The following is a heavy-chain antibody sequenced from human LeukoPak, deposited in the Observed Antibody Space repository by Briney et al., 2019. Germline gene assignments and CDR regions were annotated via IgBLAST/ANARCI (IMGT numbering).Heavy chain of an antibody. Sequence: SETLSLTCTVSVGSISTYYWSWIRQPPGKGLEWSGDIYYSGSTNYNPSLKSRVTISVDTSKNHFSLKLSSVTAADTAVYCCARGMGYYGSGSYGQNGFDPWGQGTLVTVSS. CDR2: IYYSGST. CDR1: VGSISTYY. D-gene: IGHD3-10*01. J-gene: IGHJ5*02. CDR3: ARGMGYYGSGSYGQNGFDP. V-gene: IGHV4-59*01.